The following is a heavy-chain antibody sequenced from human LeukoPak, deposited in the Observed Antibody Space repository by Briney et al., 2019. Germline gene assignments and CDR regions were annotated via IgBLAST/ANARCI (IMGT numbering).Heavy chain of an antibody. CDR3: AGSEPPPMVTVLDIGVGAIDY. CDR1: GGSISSYY. D-gene: IGHD5-18*01. Sequence: SETLSLTCTVSGGSISSYYWSWIRQPPGKGLEWIGYIYYSGSTNYNPSLKSRVTLSVDTSKNQFSLKLSSVTAADTAVYYCAGSEPPPMVTVLDIGVGAIDYWGQGTLVTVSS. CDR2: IYYSGST. J-gene: IGHJ4*02. V-gene: IGHV4-59*01.